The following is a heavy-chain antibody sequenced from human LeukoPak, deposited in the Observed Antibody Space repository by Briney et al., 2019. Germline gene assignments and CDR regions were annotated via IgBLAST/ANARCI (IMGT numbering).Heavy chain of an antibody. CDR2: INPSGGST. CDR1: GYTFTSYY. D-gene: IGHD3-10*01. Sequence: ASVKVSCKASGYTFTSYYMHWVRQAPGQGLEWMGIINPSGGSTSYAQKFQGRVTMTRDTSTSTVYMELSSLRSEDTAVYYCARGVVTMVRGVSSFGYWGQGTLVTVSS. J-gene: IGHJ4*02. CDR3: ARGVVTMVRGVSSFGY. V-gene: IGHV1-46*01.